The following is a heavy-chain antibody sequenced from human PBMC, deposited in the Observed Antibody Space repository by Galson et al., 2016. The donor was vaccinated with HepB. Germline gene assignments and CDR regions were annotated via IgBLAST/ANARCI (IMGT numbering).Heavy chain of an antibody. Sequence: LRLSCAASGFSFSNFAMYWVRQAPGKGLEGVAAVGYEGRSKYYIDSVKGRFTISRDNSKNTFSPQMNSLRVEDTALYYCATATDYAFDVWGQGTMVNVAS. J-gene: IGHJ3*01. CDR3: ATATDYAFDV. V-gene: IGHV3-30*03. CDR2: VGYEGRSK. D-gene: IGHD3/OR15-3a*01. CDR1: GFSFSNFA.